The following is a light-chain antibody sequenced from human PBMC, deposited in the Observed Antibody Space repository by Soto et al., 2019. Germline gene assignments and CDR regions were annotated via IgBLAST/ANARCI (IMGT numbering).Light chain of an antibody. CDR3: SSYRSSSTDV. Sequence: QSALTQPPSVSGSPGQSVTISCTGTSSDVGGYNRVSWYQQPPGTAPKLIIYEVSNRPSGVPDRFFGSKSGNTASLTISGLQAEDEADYYCSSYRSSSTDVFGGGTKLTVL. V-gene: IGLV2-18*02. CDR2: EVS. J-gene: IGLJ3*02. CDR1: SSDVGGYNR.